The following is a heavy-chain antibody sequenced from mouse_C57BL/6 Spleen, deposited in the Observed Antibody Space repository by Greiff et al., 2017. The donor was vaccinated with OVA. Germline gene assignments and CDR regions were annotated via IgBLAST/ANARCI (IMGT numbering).Heavy chain of an antibody. J-gene: IGHJ2*01. Sequence: QVQLQQSGAELVKPGASVKLSCKASGYTFTSYWMQWVKQRPGQGLEWIGEIDPSDSYTNYNQKFKGKATLTVDTSSSTAYMQLSSLTSEDSAVYYCARRGAGRNYFDYWGQGTTLTVSS. D-gene: IGHD3-3*01. V-gene: IGHV1-50*01. CDR2: IDPSDSYT. CDR3: ARRGAGRNYFDY. CDR1: GYTFTSYW.